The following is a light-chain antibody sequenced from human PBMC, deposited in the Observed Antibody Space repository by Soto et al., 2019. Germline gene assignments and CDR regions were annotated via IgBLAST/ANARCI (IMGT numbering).Light chain of an antibody. CDR1: SSDVGGYNY. J-gene: IGLJ3*02. Sequence: QSALTQPASVSGSPGQSITISCTGTSSDVGGYNYVSWYQQHPGKAPKLMIYEVSNRPSGVSNRFSGSKSGNTASLTISGLQAEDEADYYCSSYTSSCRVFGGGTKVTVL. CDR3: SSYTSSCRV. CDR2: EVS. V-gene: IGLV2-14*01.